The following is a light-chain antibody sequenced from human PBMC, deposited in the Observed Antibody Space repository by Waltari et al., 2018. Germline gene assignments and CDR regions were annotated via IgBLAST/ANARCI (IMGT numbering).Light chain of an antibody. Sequence: QSVLTQSPSISGTPGQTVSISCSGTDLNSGRWTAFWFQPSPGGAPRLLIYRNVQRPSGIPDRFSGSKSGTSVSLTIASLRSEDDGDYHCAVWDDSLSGWAFGGGTRLTVL. CDR3: AVWDDSLSGWA. V-gene: IGLV1-47*01. J-gene: IGLJ3*02. CDR1: DLNSGRWT. CDR2: RNV.